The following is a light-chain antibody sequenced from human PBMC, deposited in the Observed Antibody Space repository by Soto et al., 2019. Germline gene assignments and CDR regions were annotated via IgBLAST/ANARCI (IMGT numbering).Light chain of an antibody. J-gene: IGKJ5*01. Sequence: DIQMTQSPSSLSASVGDRVTITCRASQSIDNYLSWYQQKPGKAPKLLIYKASNLQSGVPSRFRGSGSGTDFTLTISSLEPEDSATYYCQQSHSAVTFGQGTRLEIK. CDR3: QQSHSAVT. V-gene: IGKV1-39*01. CDR2: KAS. CDR1: QSIDNY.